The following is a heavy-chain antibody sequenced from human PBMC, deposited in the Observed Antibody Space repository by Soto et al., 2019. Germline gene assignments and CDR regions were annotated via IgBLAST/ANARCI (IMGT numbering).Heavy chain of an antibody. CDR1: GYTFTGYF. CDR3: ARGKKGPWFGESSPTPWFEP. V-gene: IGHV1-2*04. D-gene: IGHD3-10*01. J-gene: IGHJ5*02. CDR2: INPNTGGT. Sequence: ASVKVSCKASGYTFTGYFMHWVRQAPGQGLEWMGWINPNTGGTKYAQNFQGWVTMTRDTSVSTAYMELNRLKSDDTAVYYCARGKKGPWFGESSPTPWFEPWGQGTLVTVSS.